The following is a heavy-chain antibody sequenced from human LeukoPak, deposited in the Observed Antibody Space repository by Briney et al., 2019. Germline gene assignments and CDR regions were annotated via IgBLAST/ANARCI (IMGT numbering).Heavy chain of an antibody. D-gene: IGHD3-3*01. Sequence: GGSLRPSCAASGFTFSNAWMSWVRQAPGKGLEWVGRIKSKTDGGTTDYAAPVKGRFTISRDDSKNTLYLQMNSLKTEDTAVYYCTTLTYYDFWSGYPDYWGQGTLVTVSS. CDR2: IKSKTDGGTT. CDR1: GFTFSNAW. J-gene: IGHJ4*02. V-gene: IGHV3-15*01. CDR3: TTLTYYDFWSGYPDY.